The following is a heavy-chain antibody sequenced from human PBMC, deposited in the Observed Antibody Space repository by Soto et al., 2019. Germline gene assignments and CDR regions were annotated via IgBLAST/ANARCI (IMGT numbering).Heavy chain of an antibody. Sequence: QITLKESGPTLVKPTQSLMLTCSFSGFSLDTTGVGVGWIRQAPGKALEWLANIYWHDDKRYNPSLEGRRTITKDTSKNTVVLKMTNMDPVDTGTYFCARAYNWNYIWGQGMLVTVSS. CDR3: ARAYNWNYI. V-gene: IGHV2-5*01. CDR1: GFSLDTTGVG. J-gene: IGHJ4*02. D-gene: IGHD1-7*01. CDR2: IYWHDDK.